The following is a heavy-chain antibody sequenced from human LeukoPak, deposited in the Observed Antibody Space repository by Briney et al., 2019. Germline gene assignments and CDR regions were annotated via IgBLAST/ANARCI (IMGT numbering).Heavy chain of an antibody. Sequence: SETLSLTCAVYGGSFSGYYWSWIRQPPGKGLEWIGEINHGESTNYNPSLKSRVTISVDTSKNQFSLKLTSVTAADTAVYYCARGMAVAGRGNWFDPWGQGTLVTVSS. D-gene: IGHD6-19*01. CDR1: GGSFSGYY. V-gene: IGHV4-34*01. CDR3: ARGMAVAGRGNWFDP. J-gene: IGHJ5*02. CDR2: INHGEST.